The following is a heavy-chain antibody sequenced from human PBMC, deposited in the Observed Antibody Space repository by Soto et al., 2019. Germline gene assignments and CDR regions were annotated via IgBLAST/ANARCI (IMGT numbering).Heavy chain of an antibody. CDR1: GGCCSGDY. J-gene: IGHJ5*02. CDR2: INHSGST. V-gene: IGHV4-34*01. CDR3: ARGTIDYDCCRGDDSRPARWLAP. D-gene: IGHD3-3*01. Sequence: SETLSLSCAVYGGCCSGDYWSWIGQPPGKGLEWIGEINHSGSTNYNPSLKSRVTISVDTSKNQFSLKLSSVTAADTAVYYCARGTIDYDCCRGDDSRPARWLAPWGQGTLVTVS.